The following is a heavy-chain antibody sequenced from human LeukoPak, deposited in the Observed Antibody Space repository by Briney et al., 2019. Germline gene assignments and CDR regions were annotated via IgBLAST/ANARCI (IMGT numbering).Heavy chain of an antibody. Sequence: SETLSLTCAVYGGSFSGYYWSWIRQPPGKGLEWIWEINHSGSTNYNPSLKSRVTISVDTSKNQFSLKLSSVTAADTAVYYCARGSSWYGYWGQGTLVTVSS. J-gene: IGHJ4*02. D-gene: IGHD6-13*01. V-gene: IGHV4-34*01. CDR3: ARGSSWYGY. CDR2: INHSGST. CDR1: GGSFSGYY.